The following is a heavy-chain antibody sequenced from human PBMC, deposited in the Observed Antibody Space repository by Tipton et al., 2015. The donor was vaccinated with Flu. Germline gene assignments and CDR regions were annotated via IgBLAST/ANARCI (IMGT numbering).Heavy chain of an antibody. D-gene: IGHD3-16*01. CDR2: IFHSGTT. J-gene: IGHJ4*02. CDR3: ARWQPLGYFDY. Sequence: TLSLTCAVSGGSISSSNWWRWVRQPPGKGLEWIGEIFHSGTTNYNPSLKSRVTISVAKSMNQFSLILSSVTAADTAVYYCARWQPLGYFDYWGQGALVTVSS. V-gene: IGHV4-4*02. CDR1: GGSISSSNW.